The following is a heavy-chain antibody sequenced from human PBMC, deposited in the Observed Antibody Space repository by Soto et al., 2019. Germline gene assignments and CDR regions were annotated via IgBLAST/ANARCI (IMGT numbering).Heavy chain of an antibody. CDR2: INHRGRS. CDR3: ARSGNLNSLYGVDV. Sequence: SETLSLTCAVNGGSLSGYYWSWIRQSPGKGLEWIGEINHRGRSDYNPSLKSRVTLSIDASMNHVTLELTCVTAADTAVYYCARSGNLNSLYGVDVWGQGTAVTVSS. J-gene: IGHJ6*02. V-gene: IGHV4-34*01. CDR1: GGSLSGYY.